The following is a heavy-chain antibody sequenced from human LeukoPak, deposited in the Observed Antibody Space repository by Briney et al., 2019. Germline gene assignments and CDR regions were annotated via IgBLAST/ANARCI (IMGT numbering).Heavy chain of an antibody. Sequence: SETLSLTCTVSGGSLSSSRCFWAWIRQSPGKGLDWIGSIYNSGTTYYIASLKSRVTMSLDRSKNQFSLKLNSVTAADTAVYYCTRGYGYYLGQFDPWGQGTLVTVSS. CDR3: TRGYGYYLGQFDP. D-gene: IGHD3-22*01. J-gene: IGHJ5*02. CDR1: GGSLSSSRCF. V-gene: IGHV4-39*07. CDR2: IYNSGTT.